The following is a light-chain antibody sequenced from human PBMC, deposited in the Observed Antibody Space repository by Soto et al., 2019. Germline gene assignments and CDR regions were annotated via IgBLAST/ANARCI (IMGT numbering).Light chain of an antibody. V-gene: IGKV1-39*01. CDR1: QSGSNY. J-gene: IGKJ4*01. CDR3: QQGYSPLLT. CDR2: GAS. Sequence: DIQMTQSPSSLSASVGDRVTLTCRASQSGSNYLNWFQVKSGRGPKLLISGASTLQDGVPSRFSGSGSGSDFTLTISNLQREDFAVYYCQQGYSPLLTFGGGTRVEIK.